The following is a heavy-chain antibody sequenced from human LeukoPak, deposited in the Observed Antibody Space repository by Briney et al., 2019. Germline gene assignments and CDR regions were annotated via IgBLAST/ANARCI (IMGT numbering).Heavy chain of an antibody. CDR1: GGTFSSYA. D-gene: IGHD1-26*01. J-gene: IGHJ3*02. V-gene: IGHV1-69*13. CDR2: IIPIFGTA. CDR3: ARVVEEMRWELPYAFDI. Sequence: ASVKVSCKASGGTFSSYAISWVRQAPGQGLEWMGGIIPIFGTANYAQKFQGRVTITADESTSTAYMELSSLRSEDTAVYYCARVVEEMRWELPYAFDIWGQGTMVTVSS.